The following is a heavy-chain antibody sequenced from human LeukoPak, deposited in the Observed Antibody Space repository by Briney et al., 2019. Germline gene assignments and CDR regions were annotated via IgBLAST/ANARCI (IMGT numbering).Heavy chain of an antibody. V-gene: IGHV1-2*02. CDR1: GYSFTGYY. CDR3: ARDMGRDNSGWYPYHDY. CDR2: INPSSGAT. Sequence: AASVKVSCKASGYSFTGYYIHWVRQAPGQGLEWMGWINPSSGATKYAQKFQGRFTMTSDTSISTAYMELISLTTDDTAVFYCARDMGRDNSGWYPYHDYWGQGTLVTVPS. D-gene: IGHD6-19*01. J-gene: IGHJ4*02.